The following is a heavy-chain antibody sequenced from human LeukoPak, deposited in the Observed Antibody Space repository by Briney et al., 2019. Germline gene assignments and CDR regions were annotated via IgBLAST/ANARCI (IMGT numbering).Heavy chain of an antibody. J-gene: IGHJ4*02. Sequence: PGGSLRLSCAASGFTFSSYAMHWVRQAPGKGLEWVAVISYDGSNKYYADSVKGRFTISRDNSKNTLYLQMNSLRAEDTAVYYCARVGDFWSGYYNDYWGQGTLVTVSS. CDR3: ARVGDFWSGYYNDY. V-gene: IGHV3-30-3*01. D-gene: IGHD3-3*01. CDR2: ISYDGSNK. CDR1: GFTFSSYA.